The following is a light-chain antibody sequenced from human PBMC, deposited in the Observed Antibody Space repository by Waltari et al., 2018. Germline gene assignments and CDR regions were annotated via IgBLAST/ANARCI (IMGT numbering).Light chain of an antibody. Sequence: QTALTQPPSVSGSPGQPVTISCTGTRTDIGSYNYVSWYQQHPDKAPKLMIYDVNKRPSGFSDRFSCSKSRNTASLTLSGLQAEDEAEYYCSSYEASNTLLFGGGTRLTVL. CDR3: SSYEASNTLL. CDR1: RTDIGSYNY. V-gene: IGLV2-8*01. J-gene: IGLJ3*02. CDR2: DVN.